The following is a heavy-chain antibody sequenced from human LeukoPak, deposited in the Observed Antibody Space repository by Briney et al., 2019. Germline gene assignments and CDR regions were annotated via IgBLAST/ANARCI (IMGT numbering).Heavy chain of an antibody. CDR1: GFTFSSYG. D-gene: IGHD6-13*01. V-gene: IGHV3-30*02. Sequence: GGSLRLSCAASGFTFSSYGMHWVRQAPGKGLEWVSFLRYDGRYEHYAESVKGRFTISRDNSKNTLYLQMNSLRADDTALYYCAKGETAAAGPFFDSWGQGTLVTVSS. CDR2: LRYDGRYE. CDR3: AKGETAAAGPFFDS. J-gene: IGHJ4*02.